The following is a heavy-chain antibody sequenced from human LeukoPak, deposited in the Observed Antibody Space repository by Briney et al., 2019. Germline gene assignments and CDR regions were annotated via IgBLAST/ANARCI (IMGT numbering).Heavy chain of an antibody. CDR3: ARHMTVTGTRGFDY. J-gene: IGHJ4*02. CDR2: IQFTGSS. Sequence: PSETLSLTCGVSGLSISRLNWGSWVRQPPGEGVGWIGEIQFTGSSHYNPSLNSRVTISVDESRNQFSLMLRSVTAADTAVYYCARHMTVTGTRGFDYWGQGSLVTVSS. D-gene: IGHD4-11*01. CDR1: GLSISRLNW. V-gene: IGHV4-4*02.